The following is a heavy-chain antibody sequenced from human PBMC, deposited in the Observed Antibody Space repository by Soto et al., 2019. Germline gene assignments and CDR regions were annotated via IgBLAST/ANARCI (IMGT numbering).Heavy chain of an antibody. V-gene: IGHV4-39*01. J-gene: IGHJ6*02. D-gene: IGHD2-2*01. CDR1: SDSVSSSSYT. Sequence: SETLSLTCTVSSDSVSSSSYTWGWIRQPPGKGPEWIGSIYSSGSTHYNPSLEGRVAISADTPNNQLSLRLSSVTAADTAVYYCGRQPGHCGSTTCFGYYSVDVWGQETPVTVSS. CDR2: IYSSGST. CDR3: GRQPGHCGSTTCFGYYSVDV.